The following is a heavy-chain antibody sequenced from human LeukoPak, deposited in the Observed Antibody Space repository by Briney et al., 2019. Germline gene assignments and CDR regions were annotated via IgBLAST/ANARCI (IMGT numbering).Heavy chain of an antibody. D-gene: IGHD5-18*01. V-gene: IGHV3-53*01. Sequence: GGSLRLSCAASGFTASSNYMSWVRQAPGKGLEWVSVIYSGGSTYYADSVKGRFTISRDNSKNTLYLQMNSLRAEDTAGYYCAKELGYSYGPGALDYWGQGTLVTVSS. CDR3: AKELGYSYGPGALDY. CDR2: IYSGGST. CDR1: GFTASSNY. J-gene: IGHJ4*02.